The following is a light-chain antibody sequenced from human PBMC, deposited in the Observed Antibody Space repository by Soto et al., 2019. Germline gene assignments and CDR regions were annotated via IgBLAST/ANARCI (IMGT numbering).Light chain of an antibody. CDR1: SNDVGGYDH. CDR3: NSYRSTDTVV. Sequence: QSALTQPASVSGSPGQSITISCTGTSNDVGGYDHVSWYQQHPGKAPKLIIYEVSYRPSGGSNRFSGSKSGNTASLTISGLQAEDEADYYCNSYRSTDTVVFGGGTQLTV. V-gene: IGLV2-14*01. J-gene: IGLJ2*01. CDR2: EVS.